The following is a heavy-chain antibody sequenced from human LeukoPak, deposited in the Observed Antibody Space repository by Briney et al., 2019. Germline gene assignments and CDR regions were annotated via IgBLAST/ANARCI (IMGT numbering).Heavy chain of an antibody. Sequence: GGSLRLSCAASGFTFSSYWMHWVRQAPGKGLVWVSYVTGDGSGAGYADSVKGRFTTSRDNAKNTLYLQMNSLRAEDTAVYYCTRDASGTYPLDYWGQGTLVAVSS. V-gene: IGHV3-74*01. D-gene: IGHD3-10*01. CDR3: TRDASGTYPLDY. J-gene: IGHJ4*02. CDR2: VTGDGSGA. CDR1: GFTFSSYW.